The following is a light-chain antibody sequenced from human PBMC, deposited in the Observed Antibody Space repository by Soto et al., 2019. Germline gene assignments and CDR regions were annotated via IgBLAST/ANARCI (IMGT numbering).Light chain of an antibody. V-gene: IGKV3-11*01. CDR2: DAS. J-gene: IGKJ4*01. Sequence: EIVLTQSPATLSLSPGERATLSCRASQSVSSFLAWYQQKPGQAPRLLIYDASNWATGIPTRFSGSGSGTDFALTICSLEPEDFAVYYCQQRINWPLTFGGGTKVEIK. CDR1: QSVSSF. CDR3: QQRINWPLT.